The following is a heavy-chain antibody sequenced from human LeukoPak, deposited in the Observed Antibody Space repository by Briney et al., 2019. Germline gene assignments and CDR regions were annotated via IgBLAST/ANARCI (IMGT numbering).Heavy chain of an antibody. J-gene: IGHJ4*02. CDR1: GYTFTGYY. CDR3: ARWGERWQQQYYFDY. V-gene: IGHV1-2*02. CDR2: INPNSGGT. Sequence: GASVKVSCKASGYTFTGYYMHWVRQAPGQGLEWMGWINPNSGGTNYAQKFQGRVTMTRDTSISTAYMELSRLRSDDTAVYYCARWGERWQQQYYFDYWGQGTLVTVSS. D-gene: IGHD5-24*01.